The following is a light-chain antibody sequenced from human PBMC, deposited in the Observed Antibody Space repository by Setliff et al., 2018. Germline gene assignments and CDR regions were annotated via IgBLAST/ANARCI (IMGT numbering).Light chain of an antibody. V-gene: IGLV2-11*01. Sequence: QSVLTQPRPASGSPGQSVTISCTGTSSDVGGYNSVSWYQHHPDKPPKLIIYDVSTRPSGVPDRFSGSKSGNTASLTISGLQAEDEADYYCCSYGGSLYVFGTGTKVTVL. CDR1: SSDVGGYNS. J-gene: IGLJ1*01. CDR2: DVS. CDR3: CSYGGSLYV.